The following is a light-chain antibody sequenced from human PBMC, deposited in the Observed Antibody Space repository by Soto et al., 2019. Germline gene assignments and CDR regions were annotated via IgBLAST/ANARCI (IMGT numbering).Light chain of an antibody. CDR3: AAWDDSLRGYV. V-gene: IGLV1-47*02. J-gene: IGLJ1*01. CDR1: SSNIGRNY. CDR2: GNT. Sequence: QSVLSQPPSASGTPGQRVTISCSGSSSNIGRNYIYWYQQLPGTAPKLLIYGNTQRPSGVPDRFSGSKSGTSVSLAISELRSEDEADYYCAAWDDSLRGYVFGTGTKLTVL.